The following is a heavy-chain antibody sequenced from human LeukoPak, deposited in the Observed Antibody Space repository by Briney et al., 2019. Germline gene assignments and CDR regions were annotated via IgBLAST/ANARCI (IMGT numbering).Heavy chain of an antibody. D-gene: IGHD6-13*01. CDR3: AREAAGTDY. J-gene: IGHJ4*02. Sequence: GGSLRLSCAASGFTFSSYSMNWVRQAPGKGLEWVSSISSSSSYIYYAVSVKGRFTISRDNAKNSLYLQMNSLRAEDTAVYYCAREAAGTDYWGQGTLVTVSS. CDR1: GFTFSSYS. V-gene: IGHV3-21*01. CDR2: ISSSSSYI.